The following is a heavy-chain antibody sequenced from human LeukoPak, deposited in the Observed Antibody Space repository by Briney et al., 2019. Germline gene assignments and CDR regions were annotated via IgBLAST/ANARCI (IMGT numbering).Heavy chain of an antibody. J-gene: IGHJ4*02. CDR2: IYYSGST. CDR3: ARGSSYAVTPPGY. D-gene: IGHD3-16*01. V-gene: IGHV4-61*01. Sequence: SETLSLTCTVSGGSVSSGSYYWSWIRQPPGKGLEWIEYIYYSGSTNYNPSLKSRVTISVDTSKNQFSLKLSSVTAADTAVYYCARGSSYAVTPPGYWGQGTLVTVSS. CDR1: GGSVSSGSYY.